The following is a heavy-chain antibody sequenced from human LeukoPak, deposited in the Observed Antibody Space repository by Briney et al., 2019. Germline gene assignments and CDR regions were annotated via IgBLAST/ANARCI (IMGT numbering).Heavy chain of an antibody. CDR2: IYGGGST. CDR3: AREDTFAPFSY. Sequence: GGSLRLPCAASGFTVSSNYMSWVRQAPGKGLEWVSVIYGGGSTYYADSVKGLFTISRDNSKNTLYLQMNSLRAEDTAVYYCAREDTFAPFSYWGQGTLVTVSS. D-gene: IGHD5-18*01. J-gene: IGHJ4*02. V-gene: IGHV3-53*01. CDR1: GFTVSSNY.